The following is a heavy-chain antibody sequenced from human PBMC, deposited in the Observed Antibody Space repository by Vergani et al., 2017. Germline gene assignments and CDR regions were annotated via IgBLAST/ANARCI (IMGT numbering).Heavy chain of an antibody. J-gene: IGHJ4*02. CDR3: TSHVPCGDSAYLRIDH. V-gene: IGHV5-51*03. CDR1: ESSFISNE. Sequence: EVMLVQSGAEVQKPGEFLKISCKYSESSFISNEIALVRPMSGKGLQWMGNINPIDSKIAYSPSFQDQASMSLDKSITTAYLQWRSLKASDTAIYYCTSHVPCGDSAYLRIDHWGQETQVTVSS. CDR2: INPIDSKI. D-gene: IGHD2-21*01.